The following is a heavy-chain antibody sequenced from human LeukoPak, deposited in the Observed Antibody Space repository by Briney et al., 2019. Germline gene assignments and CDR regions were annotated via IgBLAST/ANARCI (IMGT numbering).Heavy chain of an antibody. D-gene: IGHD2-2*01. CDR2: IYYSGST. Sequence: PSETLSLTCTGSGGSISSYYWSWIRQPPGKGLEWIGYIYYSGSTNYNPSLKSRVTMSVDTSKNQCSLKLSSVTAADTVIYYCARDLRYCSSTSCYPWFAPWGQGTLVTVSS. J-gene: IGHJ5*02. CDR1: GGSISSYY. CDR3: ARDLRYCSSTSCYPWFAP. V-gene: IGHV4-59*01.